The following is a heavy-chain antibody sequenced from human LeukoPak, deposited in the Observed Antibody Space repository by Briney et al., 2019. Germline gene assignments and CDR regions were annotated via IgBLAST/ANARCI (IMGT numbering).Heavy chain of an antibody. CDR1: GYSISSSYY. CDR2: IYHSGNT. CDR3: ARQDGYCSGGDCYAMPFDI. D-gene: IGHD2-15*01. J-gene: IGHJ3*02. Sequence: KPSETLSLTCAVSGYSISSSYYWGWIRQPPGKGLEWIGSIYHSGNTYFNPSLKSRVTISVDTSKNQFSLKVRSVTAADTALYYCARQDGYCSGGDCYAMPFDIWGQGTMVTVSS. V-gene: IGHV4-38-2*01.